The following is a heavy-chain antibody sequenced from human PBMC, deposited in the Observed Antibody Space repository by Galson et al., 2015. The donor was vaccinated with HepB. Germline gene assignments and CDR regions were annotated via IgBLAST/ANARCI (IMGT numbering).Heavy chain of an antibody. CDR3: ARSHYGSDNHFDY. D-gene: IGHD3-10*01. J-gene: IGHJ4*02. V-gene: IGHV5-51*01. CDR1: EHSFTTYW. Sequence: QSGAEVKKSGDSLKISCKGSEHSFTTYWIGWVRQMPGKGLEWMGVIYPGDADTKYSPSFQGQVTISADKSISTAYLQWSSLKASDTAMYYCARSHYGSDNHFDYWGQGTLVTVSS. CDR2: IYPGDADT.